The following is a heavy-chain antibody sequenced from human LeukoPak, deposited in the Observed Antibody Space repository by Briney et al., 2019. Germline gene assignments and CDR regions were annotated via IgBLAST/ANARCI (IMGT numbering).Heavy chain of an antibody. J-gene: IGHJ4*02. CDR3: AKFIAAPFYFDY. Sequence: GGSLRLSCAASGFTFSSYSMNWVRQAPGKGLEWVSSISSSSSYIYYADSVKGRFTISRDNAKNSLYLQMNSLRAEDTAVYYCAKFIAAPFYFDYWGQGNLVTVSS. D-gene: IGHD6-13*01. V-gene: IGHV3-21*01. CDR1: GFTFSSYS. CDR2: ISSSSSYI.